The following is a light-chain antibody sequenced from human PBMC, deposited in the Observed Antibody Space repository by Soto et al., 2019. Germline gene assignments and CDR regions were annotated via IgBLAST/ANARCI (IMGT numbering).Light chain of an antibody. J-gene: IGKJ1*01. CDR3: QQYNSYSWT. CDR2: NAS. V-gene: IGKV1-5*03. CDR1: QSIRSW. Sequence: DIQMTQSPSTLSASVGDRVTITCRASQSIRSWLAWYQQKPGRAPKLLIYNASSLESRVPSSFRGSGSWTYFSPTISSLQHDDFANYYCQQYNSYSWTFGQGTKVEI.